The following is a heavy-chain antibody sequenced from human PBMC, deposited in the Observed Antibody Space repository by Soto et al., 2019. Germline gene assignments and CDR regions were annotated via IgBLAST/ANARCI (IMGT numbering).Heavy chain of an antibody. CDR1: GGSFSGYY. Sequence: PSETLSLTCAVYGGSFSGYYWSWIRQPPGKGLEWIGEINHSGSTNYNPSLKSRVTISVDTSKNQFSLKLSSVTAADTAVYYCARGHCSGGSCYSSWFDPWGQGTLVTVSS. J-gene: IGHJ5*02. CDR3: ARGHCSGGSCYSSWFDP. V-gene: IGHV4-34*01. D-gene: IGHD2-15*01. CDR2: INHSGST.